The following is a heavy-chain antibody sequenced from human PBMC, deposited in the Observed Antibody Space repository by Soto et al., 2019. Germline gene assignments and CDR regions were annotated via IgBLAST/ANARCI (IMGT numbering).Heavy chain of an antibody. V-gene: IGHV4-59*01. CDR3: ARVYASSGYYDY. J-gene: IGHJ4*02. CDR1: GGSISSYY. D-gene: IGHD3-22*01. Sequence: PSETLSLTCTVSGGSISSYYWSWIRQPPGKGLEWIGYIYYSGSTNYNPSLKSRVTISVDTSKNQFSLKLSSVTAADTAVYYCARVYASSGYYDYWGQGTLVTVSS. CDR2: IYYSGST.